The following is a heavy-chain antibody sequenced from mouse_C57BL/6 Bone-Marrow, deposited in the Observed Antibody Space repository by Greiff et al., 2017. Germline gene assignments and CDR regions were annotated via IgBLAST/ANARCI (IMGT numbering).Heavy chain of an antibody. Sequence: QVQLQQPGAELVKPGASVKLSCKASGYTFTSYWMHWVKQRPGQGLEWIGMIHPNSGSTNYNEKFKSKATLTVDKSSSTAYMQLSSLPSEDSAVYYCAKGGMITDYYAMDYWGQGTSVTVSS. CDR1: GYTFTSYW. V-gene: IGHV1-64*01. D-gene: IGHD2-4*01. CDR3: AKGGMITDYYAMDY. J-gene: IGHJ4*01. CDR2: IHPNSGST.